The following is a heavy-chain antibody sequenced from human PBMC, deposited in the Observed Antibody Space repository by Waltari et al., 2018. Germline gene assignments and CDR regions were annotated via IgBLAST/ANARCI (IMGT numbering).Heavy chain of an antibody. V-gene: IGHV4-34*01. CDR3: ARVKGTVVTFYYYYMDV. CDR1: GGSFSGYY. D-gene: IGHD2-15*01. CDR2: INHSGST. J-gene: IGHJ6*03. Sequence: QVQLQQWGAGLLKPSETLSLTCAVYGGSFSGYYWSWICQPPGKGLEWIGEINHSGSTNYNPSLKSRVTISVDTSKNQFSLKLSSVTAADTAVYYCARVKGTVVTFYYYYMDVWGKGTTVTISS.